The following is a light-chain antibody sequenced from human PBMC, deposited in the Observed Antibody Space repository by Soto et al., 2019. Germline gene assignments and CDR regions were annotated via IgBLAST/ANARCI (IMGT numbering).Light chain of an antibody. V-gene: IGLV1-44*01. CDR1: SSNIGGNA. J-gene: IGLJ1*01. Sequence: QSVLTQPPSASGTPGQRVTIYCSGSSSNIGGNAVNWFQQLPGTAPKLLIYAHNSRPSGVPDRFSGSKSGTSASLAISGLQSDDEADYYCAAWDDSLDGYVFGTGTKVTVL. CDR3: AAWDDSLDGYV. CDR2: AHN.